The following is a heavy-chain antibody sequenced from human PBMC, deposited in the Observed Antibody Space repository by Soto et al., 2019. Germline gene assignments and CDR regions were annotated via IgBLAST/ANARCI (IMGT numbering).Heavy chain of an antibody. V-gene: IGHV4-31*03. CDR2: IYYSGNT. J-gene: IGHJ3*01. Sequence: QVQLQESGPGLLKPSQTLSLTCTVSGVSTSSGGSYWTWIRQHPGKGLEWIGYIYYSGNTYYNPSHKSRVNISLDTSRIQFCLKRTSVTGAGSAVYYCASGAADSGDACASWGQGTMVTASS. D-gene: IGHD3-10*01. CDR1: GVSTSSGGSY. CDR3: ASGAADSGDACAS.